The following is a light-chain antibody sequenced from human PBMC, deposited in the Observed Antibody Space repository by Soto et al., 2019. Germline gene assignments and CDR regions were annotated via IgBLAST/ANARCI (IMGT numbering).Light chain of an antibody. CDR1: SSDVGGYNY. Sequence: QSALTQPASVSRSPGQSITISCTGTSSDVGGYNYVAWYQQHPGKVPRLMIYEVSNRPSGVSNRFSGSKSGSTASLTISGLQAEDEADYYCISYTSSSTSYVFGTGTKVTV. CDR2: EVS. V-gene: IGLV2-14*01. J-gene: IGLJ1*01. CDR3: ISYTSSSTSYV.